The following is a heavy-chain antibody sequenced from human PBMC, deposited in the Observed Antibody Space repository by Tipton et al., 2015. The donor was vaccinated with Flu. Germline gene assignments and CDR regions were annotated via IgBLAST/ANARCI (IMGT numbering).Heavy chain of an antibody. CDR2: IYYSGST. V-gene: IGHV4-59*08. CDR3: ARDSAAHYGMDV. CDR1: GGSISSYY. Sequence: TLSLTCTVSGGSISSYYWSWIRQPPGKGLEWIGYIYYSGSTNYNPSLKSRVTISVDTSKNQFSLELSSVTAADTAVYYCARDSAAHYGMDVWGQGTTVTVSS. J-gene: IGHJ6*02. D-gene: IGHD6-13*01.